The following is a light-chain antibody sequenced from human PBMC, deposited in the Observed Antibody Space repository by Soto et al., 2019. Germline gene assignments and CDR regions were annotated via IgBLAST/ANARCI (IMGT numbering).Light chain of an antibody. CDR3: SSHGGSNNFYV. V-gene: IGLV2-8*01. J-gene: IGLJ1*01. Sequence: QSVLTQPPSASGSPGQSLTISCTGTSSDIGAYNYVSWYQQHPGQAPKLMIYEVTKRPSGVPDRFSASKSGNTASLTVSGLQAEDEADYYCSSHGGSNNFYVFGTGTKLTVL. CDR1: SSDIGAYNY. CDR2: EVT.